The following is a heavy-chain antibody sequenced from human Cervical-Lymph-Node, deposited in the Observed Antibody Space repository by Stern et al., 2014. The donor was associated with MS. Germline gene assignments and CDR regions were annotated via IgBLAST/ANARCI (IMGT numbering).Heavy chain of an antibody. CDR3: AREEMATIFRGFDY. D-gene: IGHD5-24*01. J-gene: IGHJ4*02. Sequence: VQLVESGAEVKKPGSSVKVSCKASGGTFSSYAISWVRQAPGPGLERMGGIIPTFGTANYAQKFQGRVTITADESTSTAYMELSSLRSEDTAVYYCAREEMATIFRGFDYWGQGTLVTVSS. CDR1: GGTFSSYA. V-gene: IGHV1-69*01. CDR2: IIPTFGTA.